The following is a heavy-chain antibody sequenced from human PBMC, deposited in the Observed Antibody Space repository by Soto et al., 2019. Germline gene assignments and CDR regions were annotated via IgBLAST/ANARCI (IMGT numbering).Heavy chain of an antibody. CDR3: ARGDSFSSSWYWFDS. Sequence: ASVKVSCKASGYTFTSYEINWVRQAIGQGLEWMGWMNPNNGNTGYAQNFQGRVTMTRNTSISTAYMELSSLGSDDTAVYYCARGDSFSSSWYWFDSWGQGTPVTVSS. D-gene: IGHD6-13*01. J-gene: IGHJ5*01. V-gene: IGHV1-8*01. CDR2: MNPNNGNT. CDR1: GYTFTSYE.